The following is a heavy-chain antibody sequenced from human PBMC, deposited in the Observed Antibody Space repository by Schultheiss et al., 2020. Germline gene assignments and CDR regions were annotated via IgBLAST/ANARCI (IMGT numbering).Heavy chain of an antibody. J-gene: IGHJ5*02. CDR3: ARAVSGYSSSWNWFDP. V-gene: IGHV4-30-2*01. Sequence: SETLSLTCAVSGGSISSGGYSWSWIRQPPGKGLEWIGYIYHSGSTYYNPSLRSRVTISVDTSKNQFSLKLSSVTAADTAVYYCARAVSGYSSSWNWFDPWGQGTLVTVSS. CDR2: IYHSGST. CDR1: GGSISSGGYS. D-gene: IGHD6-13*01.